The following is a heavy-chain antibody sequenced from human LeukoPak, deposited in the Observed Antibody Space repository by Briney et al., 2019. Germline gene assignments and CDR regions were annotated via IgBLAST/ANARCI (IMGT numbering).Heavy chain of an antibody. CDR3: AREKLEYSSSSGCFDY. CDR2: ISAYNGNT. CDR1: GYTFTSYG. Sequence: ASVKVSCKASGYTFTSYGISWVRQAPGQGLEWMGWISAYNGNTNYAQKLQGRVTMTTDTSTSTAYMELRSLRSEDTAVYYCAREKLEYSSSSGCFDYWGQGTLVTVSS. J-gene: IGHJ4*02. V-gene: IGHV1-18*01. D-gene: IGHD6-6*01.